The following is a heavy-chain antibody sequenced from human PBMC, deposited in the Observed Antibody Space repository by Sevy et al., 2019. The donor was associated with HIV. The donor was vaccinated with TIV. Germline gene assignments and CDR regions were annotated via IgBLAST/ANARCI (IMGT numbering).Heavy chain of an antibody. D-gene: IGHD3-22*01. Sequence: GGSLRLSCAASGFTFNTHAMNWVRQAPGKGLEWVSVISGPGYGTNYADSVKGRFTISRDKSKNTLFLQMNSLGDDDTAVYYCAKALNPALESMLEVNLRSLKGFDVWGQGTMVTVSS. CDR3: AKALNPALESMLEVNLRSLKGFDV. V-gene: IGHV3-23*01. CDR2: ISGPGYGT. CDR1: GFTFNTHA. J-gene: IGHJ3*01.